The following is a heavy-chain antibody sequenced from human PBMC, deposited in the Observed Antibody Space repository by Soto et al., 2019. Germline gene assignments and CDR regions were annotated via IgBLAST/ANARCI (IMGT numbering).Heavy chain of an antibody. V-gene: IGHV3-23*01. Sequence: PGGSLKLSRAASGYTFSTSAMAGFRQAPGKGLEWVSGVSASGLNTDYADPVKGRSYISRDNSKDTVSRHMNSLRAEDTALYDSSSRRRRTSSRSGFGNRGEGISGSRPSW. D-gene: IGHD2-21*01. CDR2: VSASGLNT. CDR3: SSRRRRTSSRSGFGNRGEGISGSRPS. CDR1: GYTFSTSA. J-gene: IGHJ5*01.